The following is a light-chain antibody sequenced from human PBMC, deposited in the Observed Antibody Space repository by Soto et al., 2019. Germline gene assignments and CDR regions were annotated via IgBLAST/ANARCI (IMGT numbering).Light chain of an antibody. CDR1: QTISNW. Sequence: DIQMTQSPSTLSASVGDRVTITCRASQTISNWLAWYQQKPGKAPKLLIYDASSLESGIPSRFSGSGSGTEFTLTISSLQPDDFATYYCQQYNSYSWTFGQGTTVEI. J-gene: IGKJ1*01. CDR2: DAS. V-gene: IGKV1-5*01. CDR3: QQYNSYSWT.